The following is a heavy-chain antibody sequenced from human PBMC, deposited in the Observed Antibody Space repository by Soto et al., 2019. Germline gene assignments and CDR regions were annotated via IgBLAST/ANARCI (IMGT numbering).Heavy chain of an antibody. J-gene: IGHJ4*02. CDR2: IYYSGST. CDR1: GGSISSYY. D-gene: IGHD3-16*01. CDR3: ARRHGGSLGY. V-gene: IGHV4-59*01. Sequence: QVQLQESGPGLVKPSETLSLTCTVSGGSISSYYWSWIRQPPGKGLEWIGYIYYSGSTNYNPSLKSRVTISVDTSKNQFSLKLSSVTAADKAVYYCARRHGGSLGYWGQGTLVTVSS.